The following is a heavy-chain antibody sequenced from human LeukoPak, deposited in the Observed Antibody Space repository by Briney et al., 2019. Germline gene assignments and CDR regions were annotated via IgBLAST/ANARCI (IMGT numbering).Heavy chain of an antibody. J-gene: IGHJ4*02. Sequence: ASVKVSCKASGYTFTSYGISWVRQAPGQGLEWMGWISAYNGNTNYAQKLQGRVTMTTDTSTSTAYMELRSLRSDDTAVYYCARAPLPYYDSSDTGDYWGQGTLVTVSS. D-gene: IGHD3-22*01. CDR3: ARAPLPYYDSSDTGDY. CDR1: GYTFTSYG. CDR2: ISAYNGNT. V-gene: IGHV1-18*01.